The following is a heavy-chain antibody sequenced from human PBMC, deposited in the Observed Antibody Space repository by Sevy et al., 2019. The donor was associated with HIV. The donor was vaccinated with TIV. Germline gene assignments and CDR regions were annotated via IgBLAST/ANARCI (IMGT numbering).Heavy chain of an antibody. CDR3: AGDQHDYAGNLRTGWFDP. V-gene: IGHV3-30-3*01. J-gene: IGHJ5*02. CDR1: GFTFSSYA. Sequence: GGSLRLSCAASGFTFSSYAMHWVRQAPGKGLEWVAVISYDGSNKYYADSVKGRFTISRDNSKNTLYLKVKSLRTEDTAVYYCAGDQHDYAGNLRTGWFDPWGQGTLVTVSS. CDR2: ISYDGSNK. D-gene: IGHD4-17*01.